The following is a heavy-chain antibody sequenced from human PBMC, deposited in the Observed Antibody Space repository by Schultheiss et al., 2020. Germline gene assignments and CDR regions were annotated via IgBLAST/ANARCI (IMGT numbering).Heavy chain of an antibody. J-gene: IGHJ6*02. CDR3: ARVVAATRYETPYGMDV. D-gene: IGHD2-15*01. CDR1: GGSVSSGSYY. Sequence: SETLSLTCTVSGGSVSSGSYYWSWIRQPPGKGLEWIGYIYYSGSTNYNPSLKSRVTISVDKSKNQFSLKLSSVTAADTAVYYCARVVAATRYETPYGMDVWGQGTTGTVSS. CDR2: IYYSGST. V-gene: IGHV4-61*01.